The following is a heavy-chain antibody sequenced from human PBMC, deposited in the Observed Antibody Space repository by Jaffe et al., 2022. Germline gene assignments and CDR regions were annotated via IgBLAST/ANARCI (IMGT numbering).Heavy chain of an antibody. Sequence: EVQLVESGGGLVQPGRSLRLSCAASGFTFDDYAMHWVRQAPGKGLEWVSGISWNSGSIGYADSVKGRFTISRDNAKNSLYLQMNSLRAEDTALYYCAKDISPDSSGWYRAFDIWGQGTMVTVSS. J-gene: IGHJ3*02. D-gene: IGHD6-19*01. V-gene: IGHV3-9*01. CDR2: ISWNSGSI. CDR1: GFTFDDYA. CDR3: AKDISPDSSGWYRAFDI.